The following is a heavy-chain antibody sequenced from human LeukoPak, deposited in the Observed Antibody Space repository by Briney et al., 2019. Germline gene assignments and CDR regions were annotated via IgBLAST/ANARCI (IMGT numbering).Heavy chain of an antibody. CDR1: GYTFTSYA. CDR2: INAGNGNT. Sequence: ASVKVSCKASGYTFTSYAMHWVRQAPGQRLEWMGWINAGNGNTKYSQKFQGRVTITRDTSTSTVYMELSSLRSEDTAVYYCAREEGYCSGGSCYSGFDYWGQGTLVTVSS. J-gene: IGHJ4*02. CDR3: AREEGYCSGGSCYSGFDY. D-gene: IGHD2-15*01. V-gene: IGHV1-3*01.